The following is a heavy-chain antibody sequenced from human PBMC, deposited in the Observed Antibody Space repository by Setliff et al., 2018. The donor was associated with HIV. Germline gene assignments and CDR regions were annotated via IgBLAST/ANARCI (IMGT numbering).Heavy chain of an antibody. Sequence: PGGSLRLSCAASGFTFSSYAMHWVRQAPGKGLEWVTVISYDGSNTYYTDSVRGRFTISRDNSRNVLYLQMNSLRADDTAVYYCARVEWEPDGHYFAYWGQGTLVTVSS. CDR1: GFTFSSYA. J-gene: IGHJ4*02. CDR2: ISYDGSNT. D-gene: IGHD1-26*01. V-gene: IGHV3-30*04. CDR3: ARVEWEPDGHYFAY.